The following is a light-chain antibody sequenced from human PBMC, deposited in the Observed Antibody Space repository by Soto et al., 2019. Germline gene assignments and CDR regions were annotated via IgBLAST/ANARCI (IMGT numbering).Light chain of an antibody. CDR1: QSVSSSY. CDR2: GAS. CDR3: QQYGRSPGLLT. Sequence: EIVLTQSPGTLSLSPGERATLSCRASQSVSSSYLAWYQQKPGQAPRLLIYGASSRATAIPDRFSGSGSGTDVTLTISRLEPDDFAIYYCQQYGRSPGLLTFGPGTKVDIK. J-gene: IGKJ3*01. V-gene: IGKV3-20*01.